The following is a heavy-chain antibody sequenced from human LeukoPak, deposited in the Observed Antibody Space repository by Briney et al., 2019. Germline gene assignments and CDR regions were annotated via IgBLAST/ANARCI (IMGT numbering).Heavy chain of an antibody. CDR2: ISGSGGST. D-gene: IGHD3-22*01. J-gene: IGHJ2*01. Sequence: GGSLRLSCAASGFTFNNAWMSWVRQAPGKGLEWVSAISGSGGSTYYADSVKGRFTISRDNAKNSLYLQMNSLRAEDTAVYYCARNPSLTYYYDSSGYRYFDLWGRGTLVTVSS. V-gene: IGHV3-23*01. CDR3: ARNPSLTYYYDSSGYRYFDL. CDR1: GFTFNNAW.